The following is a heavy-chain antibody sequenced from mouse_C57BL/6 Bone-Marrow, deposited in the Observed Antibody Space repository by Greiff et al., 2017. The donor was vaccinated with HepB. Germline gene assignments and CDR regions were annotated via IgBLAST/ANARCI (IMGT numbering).Heavy chain of an antibody. Sequence: QVQLQQPGAELVKPGASVKLSCKASGYTFTSYWMHWVKQRPGQGLEWIGMIHPNSGSTNYNEKFKSKATLTVDKSSSTAYMQLSSLTSEDSAVYYCARASYSNYVSCFAYWGKGTLVTVSA. CDR2: IHPNSGST. V-gene: IGHV1-64*01. CDR3: ARASYSNYVSCFAY. D-gene: IGHD2-5*01. CDR1: GYTFTSYW. J-gene: IGHJ3*01.